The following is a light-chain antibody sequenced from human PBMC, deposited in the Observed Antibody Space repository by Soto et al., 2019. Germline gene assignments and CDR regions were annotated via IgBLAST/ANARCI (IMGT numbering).Light chain of an antibody. CDR2: DVS. CDR3: SSYTSSSTLVV. CDR1: SSDVVGYNY. J-gene: IGLJ2*01. Sequence: QSALTQPASVSGSPGQSITISCTGTSSDVVGYNYVSWYQQHQGKAPKLMIYDVSNRPSGVSNRFSGSNSGNTASLTISGLQAEDEADYYCSSYTSSSTLVVFGGGTKVTVL. V-gene: IGLV2-14*01.